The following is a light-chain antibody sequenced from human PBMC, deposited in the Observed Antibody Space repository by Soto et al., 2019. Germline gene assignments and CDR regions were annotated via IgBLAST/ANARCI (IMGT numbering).Light chain of an antibody. J-gene: IGLJ3*02. CDR1: DSNIGSEN. V-gene: IGLV1-44*01. CDR2: ANN. CDR3: AAWDDSVKGWV. Sequence: QSVLTQPPSASGTPGQRVTISCSGSDSNIGSENVNWYQQVPGTAPKLLIYANNQRPSGVPDRFSISKSGTSASLAIGGLQSEDEADYYCAAWDDSVKGWVFGGGTKLTVL.